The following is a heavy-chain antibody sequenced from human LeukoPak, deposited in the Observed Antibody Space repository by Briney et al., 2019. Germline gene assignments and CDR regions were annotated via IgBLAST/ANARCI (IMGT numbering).Heavy chain of an antibody. D-gene: IGHD6-13*01. CDR3: ARRSPGPGTSYFDY. CDR2: IWSDGSNK. V-gene: IGHV3-33*01. CDR1: GFTFSSSG. Sequence: GGSLRLSCAASGFTFSSSGMPWVRQAPGKGLEWAAVIWSDGSNKYYADSVKGRFNISRDNSKNTLYLQMNSLRVEDTAVYFCARRSPGPGTSYFDYWGQGTLVTVSS. J-gene: IGHJ4*02.